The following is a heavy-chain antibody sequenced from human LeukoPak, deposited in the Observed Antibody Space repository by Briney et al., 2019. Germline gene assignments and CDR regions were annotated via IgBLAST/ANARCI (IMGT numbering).Heavy chain of an antibody. D-gene: IGHD6-19*01. J-gene: IGHJ5*02. V-gene: IGHV3-66*01. CDR2: IYSGGST. CDR3: ARVEGSGWYRMGWFDP. Sequence: GGSLRLSCAASGFTVSSNYMSWVRQAPGKGLEWVSVIYSGGSTYYADSVKGRFTISRDNSKNTLYLQMNSLRAEDTAVYYCARVEGSGWYRMGWFDPWGQGTLVTVSS. CDR1: GFTVSSNY.